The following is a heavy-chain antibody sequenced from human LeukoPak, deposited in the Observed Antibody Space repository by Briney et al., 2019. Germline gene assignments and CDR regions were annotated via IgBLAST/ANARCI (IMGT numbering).Heavy chain of an antibody. CDR3: ARDLSGPYSGSYYSYAFDI. CDR1: GFTFNRYN. V-gene: IGHV3-21*01. D-gene: IGHD1-26*01. Sequence: GGSLRLSCAASGFTFNRYNMNWVRRAPGKGLEWVSSISTSSSYIYYADSVRGRFTISGDNAKNSLYLQMNSLRAEDTAVYYCARDLSGPYSGSYYSYAFDIWGQGTMVTVSS. J-gene: IGHJ3*02. CDR2: ISTSSSYI.